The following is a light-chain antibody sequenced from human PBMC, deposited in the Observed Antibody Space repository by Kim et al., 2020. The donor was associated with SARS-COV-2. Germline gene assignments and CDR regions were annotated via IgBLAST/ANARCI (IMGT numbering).Light chain of an antibody. J-gene: IGKJ1*01. CDR3: MQGTHWPRT. CDR1: QSLVHSDGNTY. CDR2: KVS. Sequence: DVVMTQSPLSLPVTLGQPASISCRSSQSLVHSDGNTYLNWFQQRPGQSPRLLFYKVSNRDSGVPDRFSGSGSGTDFTLKISGVETEDVGVYYCMQGTHWPRTFGQGTKVDIK. V-gene: IGKV2-30*02.